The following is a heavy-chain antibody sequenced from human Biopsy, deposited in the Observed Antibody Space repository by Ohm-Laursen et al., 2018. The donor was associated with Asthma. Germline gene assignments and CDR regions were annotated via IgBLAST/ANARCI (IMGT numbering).Heavy chain of an antibody. CDR2: INPNSGAT. CDR3: ARGQKSAGDRWFDP. V-gene: IGHV1-2*06. J-gene: IGHJ5*02. CDR1: GDSFIGYH. D-gene: IGHD6-13*01. Sequence: ASVKVSCKASGDSFIGYHIHWMRQAPGQGLEWMGRINPNSGATNYAQKFQGRVTMTRDTSISTAYMEVSRLRSDDTAVYYCARGQKSAGDRWFDPWGQGTLVTVSS.